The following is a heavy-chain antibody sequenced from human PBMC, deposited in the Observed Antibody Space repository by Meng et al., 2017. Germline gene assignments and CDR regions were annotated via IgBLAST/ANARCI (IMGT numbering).Heavy chain of an antibody. CDR2: IYHSCST. V-gene: IGHV4-4*02. D-gene: IGHD6-19*01. Sequence: FPPQPWGSLLVNPLENVSLTWSVYGGSFSSSHWWSWGRQPPGKGLELIGAIYHSCSTTYNPSLKSRVTISVDKSKNQFSLKLSSVTAADTAVYYCARDRGAVAGTNFDYWGQGTLVTVSS. CDR1: GGSFSSSHW. CDR3: ARDRGAVAGTNFDY. J-gene: IGHJ4*02.